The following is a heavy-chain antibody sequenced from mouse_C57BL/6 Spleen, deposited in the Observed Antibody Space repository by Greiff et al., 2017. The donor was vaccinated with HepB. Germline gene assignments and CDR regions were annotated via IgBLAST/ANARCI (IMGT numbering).Heavy chain of an antibody. J-gene: IGHJ4*01. CDR3: ARDLGIYYGNYYAMDY. V-gene: IGHV3-6*01. Sequence: EVKVEESGPGLVKPSQSLSLTCSVTGYSITSGYYWNWIRQFPGNKLEWMGYISYDGSNNYNPSLKNRISITRDTSKNQFFLKLNSVTTEDTATYYCARDLGIYYGNYYAMDYWGQGTSVTVSS. D-gene: IGHD2-1*01. CDR2: ISYDGSN. CDR1: GYSITSGYY.